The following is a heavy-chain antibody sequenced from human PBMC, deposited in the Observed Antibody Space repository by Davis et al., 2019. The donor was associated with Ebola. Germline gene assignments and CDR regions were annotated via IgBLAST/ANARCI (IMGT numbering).Heavy chain of an antibody. CDR1: AFTFNNYW. D-gene: IGHD4-23*01. J-gene: IGHJ4*02. V-gene: IGHV3-7*03. CDR3: AREAKESGGKDY. Sequence: GESLKISCAASAFTFNNYWMTWVRQAPGKGLEWVANINQDGSQKNYVDSVKGRFTISRDNAKNSLYLQTNSLRAEDTAVYYCAREAKESGGKDYWGQGTLVTDSS. CDR2: INQDGSQK.